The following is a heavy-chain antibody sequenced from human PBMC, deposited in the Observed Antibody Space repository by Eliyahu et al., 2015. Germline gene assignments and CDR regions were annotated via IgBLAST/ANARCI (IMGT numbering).Heavy chain of an antibody. Sequence: QLVESGGGLVHPGGSLRLSCAAXGFTFNNYEMNWVRQAPGKGLEWIAYISRTGNTIYXADSVKGRFTISRDNAKNSVYLQMNSLRVEDTAIYYCARQRGIWSHFDYWGQGTLVTAFS. CDR2: ISRTGNTI. J-gene: IGHJ4*02. D-gene: IGHD3-16*01. CDR3: ARQRGIWSHFDY. V-gene: IGHV3-48*03. CDR1: GFTFNNYE.